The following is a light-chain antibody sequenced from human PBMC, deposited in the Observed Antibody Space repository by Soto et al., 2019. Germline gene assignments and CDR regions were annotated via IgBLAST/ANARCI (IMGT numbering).Light chain of an antibody. Sequence: DIPLTQSPSFLSASVGDRVTITCRASQGISSYLAWYQQKPGKAPKLLIYAASTLQSGVPSRFSGSGSGTEFTLTISSLQPEDFATYYCQHPNGLTFGGGTKVEIK. J-gene: IGKJ4*01. CDR3: QHPNGLT. CDR1: QGISSY. V-gene: IGKV1-9*01. CDR2: AAS.